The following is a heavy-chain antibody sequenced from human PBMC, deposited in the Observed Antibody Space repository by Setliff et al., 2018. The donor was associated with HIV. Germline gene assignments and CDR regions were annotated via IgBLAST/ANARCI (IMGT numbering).Heavy chain of an antibody. J-gene: IGHJ1*01. CDR2: IFTSGSA. CDR3: ARDSPADGGNPGRFQR. D-gene: IGHD2-15*01. CDR1: GDSISSGRYY. Sequence: PSETLSLTCTVSGDSISSGRYYWNWIRQPAGKGLDWIGHIFTSGSAFSSGTANYSPSLKSRVTISVDISKNQFSLKLTSGTAADTAMYFCARDSPADGGNPGRFQRWGQGTLVTVSS. V-gene: IGHV4-61*09.